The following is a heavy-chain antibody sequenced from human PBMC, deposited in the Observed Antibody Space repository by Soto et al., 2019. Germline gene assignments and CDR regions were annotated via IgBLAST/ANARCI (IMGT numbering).Heavy chain of an antibody. CDR3: ARDKITGLFDY. CDR2: INHSGST. D-gene: IGHD2-8*02. V-gene: IGHV4-34*01. CDR1: GGSFSGYY. Sequence: SETLSLTCAVYGGSFSGYYWTWIRQPPGTGLEWIGEINHSGSTNYNPSLKSRVTISVDTSKNQFSLKLTSVTAADTAVCYCARDKITGLFDYWGQGTLVT. J-gene: IGHJ4*02.